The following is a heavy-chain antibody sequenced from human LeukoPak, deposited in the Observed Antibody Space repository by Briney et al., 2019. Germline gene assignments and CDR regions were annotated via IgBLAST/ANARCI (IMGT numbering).Heavy chain of an antibody. D-gene: IGHD6-13*01. V-gene: IGHV4-59*01. J-gene: IGHJ4*02. Sequence: SETLSLTCAVYGGSIISYYWSWIRQSPQKGLEWIAYIHSSGKTNYNPSLKSRVTISVDTSKNQFSLKVTSMTAADTGVYYCTRSFPGIVGAADFWGQGTLVTVSS. CDR1: GGSIISYY. CDR2: IHSSGKT. CDR3: TRSFPGIVGAADF.